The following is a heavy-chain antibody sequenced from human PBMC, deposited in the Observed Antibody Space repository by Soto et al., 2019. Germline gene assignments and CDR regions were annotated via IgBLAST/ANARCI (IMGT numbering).Heavy chain of an antibody. CDR1: GFTFSIFT. CDR3: ARDLGGSYGY. V-gene: IGHV3-21*01. Sequence: GGSLRLSCAGSGFTFSIFTMNWVRQAPGKGLEWVSSISRTSDYKYYADSVKGRFIISRDNAKNSLYLQMNSLRDEDTAVYYCARDLGGSYGYWGQGTLVTVSS. D-gene: IGHD3-10*01. CDR2: ISRTSDYK. J-gene: IGHJ4*02.